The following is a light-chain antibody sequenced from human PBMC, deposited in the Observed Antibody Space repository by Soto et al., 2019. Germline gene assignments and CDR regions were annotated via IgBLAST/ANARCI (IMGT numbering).Light chain of an antibody. V-gene: IGKV1-39*01. J-gene: IGKJ1*01. CDR3: QQSSSVPRT. CDR1: QHIATS. CDR2: GAS. Sequence: IQMTQSPSLLSASIGDRVTITCRASQHIATSLSWFQHKVGKAPTLLIYGASALQSGVPSRFSGSGSGTHFTLTISGLQPEDFATYYCQQSSSVPRTFGQGTRV.